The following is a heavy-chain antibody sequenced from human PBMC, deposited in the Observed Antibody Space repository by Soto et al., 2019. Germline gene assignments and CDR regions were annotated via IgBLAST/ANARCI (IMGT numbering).Heavy chain of an antibody. CDR1: GGSISSHY. CDR2: IYYTGST. Sequence: QVQLQESGPGLVKPSETLSLTCNVSGGSISSHYWSWIRQPPGKGLEWIGYIYYTGSTNYNPSLKSRVSISVDTSNNQFSLRLRSVTAADTAVYYCARPDNYFFYMDVWGKGTTVTVPS. CDR3: ARPDNYFFYMDV. V-gene: IGHV4-59*08. J-gene: IGHJ6*03.